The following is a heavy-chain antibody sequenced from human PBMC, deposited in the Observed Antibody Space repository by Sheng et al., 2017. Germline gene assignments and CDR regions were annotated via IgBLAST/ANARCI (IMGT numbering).Heavy chain of an antibody. CDR2: ISSSSTI. CDR3: ARDQRCSSTSCYRYFYYYYMDV. J-gene: IGHJ6*03. CDR1: GFTFSSYS. Sequence: EVQLVESGGGLVQPGGSLRLSCAASGFTFSSYSMNWVRQAPGKGLEWVSYISSSSTIYYADSVKGRFTISRDNAKNSLYLQMNSLRAEDTAVYYCARDQRCSSTSCYRYFYYYYMDVWGKGTTVTVSS. V-gene: IGHV3-48*01. D-gene: IGHD2-2*01.